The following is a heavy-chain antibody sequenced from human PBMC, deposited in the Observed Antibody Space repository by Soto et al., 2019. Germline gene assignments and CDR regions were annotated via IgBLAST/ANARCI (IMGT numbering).Heavy chain of an antibody. Sequence: PVGSLSLSCAASGFTFSSYAMSWVRQAPGKGLEWVSAISGSGGSTYYADSVKGRFTISRDNSKNTLYLQMNSLRAEDTAVYYCANVEGRTLYYYGMDVWGQGTTVTVSS. CDR1: GFTFSSYA. J-gene: IGHJ6*02. CDR3: ANVEGRTLYYYGMDV. V-gene: IGHV3-23*01. CDR2: ISGSGGST.